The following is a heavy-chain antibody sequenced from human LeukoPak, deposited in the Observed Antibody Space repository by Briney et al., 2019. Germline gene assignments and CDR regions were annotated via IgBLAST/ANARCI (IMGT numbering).Heavy chain of an antibody. V-gene: IGHV3-7*01. CDR2: IKEDGGEK. Sequence: GGSLRLSCAASGFTLSSYWMSWVRQAPGKGLEWVANIKEDGGEKYYVDSVKGRFTISRDNSKNTLYLQMNSLRAEDTAVYYCAKDLNGYFDWWSQGTLVTVSS. CDR3: AKDLNGYFDW. J-gene: IGHJ4*02. D-gene: IGHD2-2*03. CDR1: GFTLSSYW.